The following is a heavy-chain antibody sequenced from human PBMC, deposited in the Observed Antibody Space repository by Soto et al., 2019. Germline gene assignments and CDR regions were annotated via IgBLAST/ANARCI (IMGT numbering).Heavy chain of an antibody. CDR2: LWYDGSNQ. J-gene: IGHJ4*02. D-gene: IGHD3-3*01. V-gene: IGHV3-33*01. Sequence: QVQLVESGGGVVQPGTSLRLSCAASGFSFSSYAMHWVRQAPGKGLEWVAALWYDGSNQNYAESVKGRFNISRDNSKSTVELQMNSLKAEDTAVYYCARDINDFWSGYLYWGQGTLVTVSS. CDR3: ARDINDFWSGYLY. CDR1: GFSFSSYA.